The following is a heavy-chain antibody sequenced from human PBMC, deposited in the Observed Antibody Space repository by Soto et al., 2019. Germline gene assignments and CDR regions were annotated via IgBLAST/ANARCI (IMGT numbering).Heavy chain of an antibody. CDR1: GFTFGNYW. J-gene: IGHJ3*02. CDR3: ARDVYPGSSGYYLDAFDI. V-gene: IGHV3-7*05. D-gene: IGHD6-25*01. CDR2: IKGDGSAK. Sequence: GGSLRLSCAASGFTFGNYWVTWVRQAPGKGLEWVANIKGDGSAKSYLDSVRGRFTVSRDNAENSLFLQMNILRAEDTALYYCARDVYPGSSGYYLDAFDIWGQGTMVTVSS.